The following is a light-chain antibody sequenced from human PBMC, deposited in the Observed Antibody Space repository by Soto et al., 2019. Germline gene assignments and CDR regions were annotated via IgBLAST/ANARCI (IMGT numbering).Light chain of an antibody. J-gene: IGKJ1*01. CDR1: QGISNY. Sequence: DIQMTQSPSSLSAAVGDRVTITCRASQGISNYLAWYQQKPGKVPKLLIYAASTLQSGVASRFSGSGSGTDFTLTISSLQPEDDATYYCQKYSSAPMWTFGQGTKVEIK. CDR2: AAS. V-gene: IGKV1-27*01. CDR3: QKYSSAPMWT.